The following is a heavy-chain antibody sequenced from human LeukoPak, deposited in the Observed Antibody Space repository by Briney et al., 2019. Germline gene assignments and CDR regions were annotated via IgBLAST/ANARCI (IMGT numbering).Heavy chain of an antibody. V-gene: IGHV3-74*01. CDR1: GFTFSSSW. D-gene: IGHD3-16*01. CDR3: ARDPGYESWSPFWGGMDV. J-gene: IGHJ6*04. Sequence: GGSLRLSCAASGFTFSSSWMHWVRQAPGKGLVRVSRITRDGSSTTYADSVKGRFTTSRDNAKNTLYLQMDSLRDDDTAVYYCARDPGYESWSPFWGGMDVWGNGTTVIVSS. CDR2: ITRDGSST.